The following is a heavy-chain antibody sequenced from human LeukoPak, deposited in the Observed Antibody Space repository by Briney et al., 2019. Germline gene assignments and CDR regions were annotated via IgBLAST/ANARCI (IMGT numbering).Heavy chain of an antibody. CDR2: MSWNSGSI. CDR1: GVTFYDYA. D-gene: IGHD5-24*01. J-gene: IGHJ4*02. Sequence: PGGSLRLSCAASGVTFYDYAMHWGREARGKGVEGVSGMSWNSGSIGYAASVKGPFTISRDNDKHSLYLQMNSLRAEHMALYHCEKGVDERWLQFVDYWGQGTLVTVSS. CDR3: EKGVDERWLQFVDY. V-gene: IGHV3-9*03.